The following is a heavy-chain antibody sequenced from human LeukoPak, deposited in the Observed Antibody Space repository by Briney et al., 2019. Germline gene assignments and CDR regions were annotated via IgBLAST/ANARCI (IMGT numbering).Heavy chain of an antibody. Sequence: PGGSLRLSCAASAFIFSSYGMNWVRQAPGKGLEWVSSISSSSSYIYYADSVKGRFTISRDNAKNSLYLQMNSLRAEDTAVYYCARDNDLLRYFDWPLDYWGQGTLVTVSS. J-gene: IGHJ4*02. CDR3: ARDNDLLRYFDWPLDY. V-gene: IGHV3-21*01. CDR2: ISSSSSYI. D-gene: IGHD3-9*01. CDR1: AFIFSSYG.